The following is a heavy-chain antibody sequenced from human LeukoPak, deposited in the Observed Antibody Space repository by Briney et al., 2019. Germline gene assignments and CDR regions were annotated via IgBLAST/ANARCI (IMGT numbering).Heavy chain of an antibody. D-gene: IGHD3-22*01. CDR2: IIPIFGTA. CDR1: GGTFSRYA. CDR3: ARDAAIYDSNGYHYLW. Sequence: SVKVSCKASGGTFSRYAISWVRQAPGQGLEWMGGIIPIFGTANYAQKFQGRVTTTADESTSTAYMELSSLRSDDTAVYYCARDAAIYDSNGYHYLWWGQGTLVTVSS. V-gene: IGHV1-69*13. J-gene: IGHJ4*02.